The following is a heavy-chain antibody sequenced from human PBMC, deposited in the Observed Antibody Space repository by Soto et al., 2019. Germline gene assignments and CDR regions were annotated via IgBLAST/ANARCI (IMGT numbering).Heavy chain of an antibody. CDR1: GGSMSNSH. J-gene: IGHJ4*02. D-gene: IGHD5-18*01. CDR2: IYFTGGA. Sequence: PSETLSLTCTVSGGSMSNSHWTWIGQPPGRGLEWIGYIYFTGGANYNPSLNSRAAISVDTSKSQFSLELSSVTAADTAVYYCAKQGYSYGPFDLLGQGILVTVSS. V-gene: IGHV4-59*01. CDR3: AKQGYSYGPFDL.